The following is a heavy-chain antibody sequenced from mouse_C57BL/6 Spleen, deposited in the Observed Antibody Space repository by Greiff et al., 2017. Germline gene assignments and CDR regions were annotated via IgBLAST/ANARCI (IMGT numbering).Heavy chain of an antibody. Sequence: QVQLQQPGAELVKPGASVKLSCKASGYTFTSYWMQWVKQRPGQGLEWIGAIDPSDSYTNYNQKFKGKATLTLDTSSSPASLQLSRLTSEDSAVYYCARAGGAVIDCSGAWFAYWGQGTLVTVSA. V-gene: IGHV1-50*01. CDR1: GYTFTSYW. J-gene: IGHJ3*01. CDR2: IDPSDSYT. D-gene: IGHD3-2*02. CDR3: ARAGGAVIDCSGAWFAY.